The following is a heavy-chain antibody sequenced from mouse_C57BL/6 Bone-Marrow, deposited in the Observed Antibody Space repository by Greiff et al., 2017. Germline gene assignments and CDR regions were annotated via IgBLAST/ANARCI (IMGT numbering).Heavy chain of an antibody. J-gene: IGHJ1*03. CDR2: INPNNGGT. V-gene: IGHV1-26*01. D-gene: IGHD2-5*01. Sequence: VQLQHSGPELVKPGASVKISCKASGYTFTDYYMNWVKQSHGKSLEWIGDINPNNGGTSYNQKFKGKATLTVAKSSSTAYMELRSLTSEDSAVYYCAYSNYPDWYFDVWGTGTTVTVSS. CDR3: AYSNYPDWYFDV. CDR1: GYTFTDYY.